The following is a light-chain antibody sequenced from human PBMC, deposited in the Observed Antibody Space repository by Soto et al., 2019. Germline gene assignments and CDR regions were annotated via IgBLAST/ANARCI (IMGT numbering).Light chain of an antibody. CDR3: QQRSNWPRT. Sequence: EIVMTQSPATLSVSPGERATLSCRASQSVSSFLGWYQQKPGQAPRLLIFDASNRATGVPARFSGSGSGTDFTLTVSSLEPEDFAVYYCQQRSNWPRTFGQGTKV. CDR1: QSVSSF. CDR2: DAS. J-gene: IGKJ1*01. V-gene: IGKV3-11*01.